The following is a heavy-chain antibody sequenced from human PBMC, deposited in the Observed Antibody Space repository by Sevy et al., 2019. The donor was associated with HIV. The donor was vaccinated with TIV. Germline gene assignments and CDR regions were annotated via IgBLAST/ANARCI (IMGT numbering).Heavy chain of an antibody. V-gene: IGHV4-61*03. Sequence: SETLSLTCTVSSGSVTLGNYYWTWIRQSPGKGLEWIGYILYSGSTKYNPSLEGRLIISTDTSKNHFSLRLSSETAADTAVYYCARGGLYYDILTGYNPSFYFYGMDVWGQGTTVTVSS. D-gene: IGHD3-9*01. CDR2: ILYSGST. CDR1: SGSVTLGNYY. CDR3: ARGGLYYDILTGYNPSFYFYGMDV. J-gene: IGHJ6*02.